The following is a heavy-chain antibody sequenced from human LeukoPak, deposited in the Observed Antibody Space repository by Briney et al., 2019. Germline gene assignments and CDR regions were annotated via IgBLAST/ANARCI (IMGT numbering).Heavy chain of an antibody. D-gene: IGHD6-19*01. J-gene: IGHJ4*02. Sequence: PSETLSLTCTVSGDSISSYYWSWIRQPPGKGLEWIGYIYYSGSTNYNPSLKSRVTVSVDTSKNQFSLKLSSVTAADTAVYYCARAQIHSSGWFWFHFDSWGQGTLVTVSS. CDR1: GDSISSYY. V-gene: IGHV4-59*01. CDR3: ARAQIHSSGWFWFHFDS. CDR2: IYYSGST.